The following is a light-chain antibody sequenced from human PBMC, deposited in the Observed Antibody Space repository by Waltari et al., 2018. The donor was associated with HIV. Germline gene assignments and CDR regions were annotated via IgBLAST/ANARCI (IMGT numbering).Light chain of an antibody. J-gene: IGLJ1*01. CDR2: AVT. CDR1: SSDVASYNL. V-gene: IGLV2-23*02. Sequence: QSALTQPASVSGSPGQSITISCTGTSSDVASYNLDSWYQHHPGKAPKVMIYAVTKRPSGVSDRFSGSKSGNTASLTISGLQAEDEADYYCCSYAGTSTYVFGTGTKVTVL. CDR3: CSYAGTSTYV.